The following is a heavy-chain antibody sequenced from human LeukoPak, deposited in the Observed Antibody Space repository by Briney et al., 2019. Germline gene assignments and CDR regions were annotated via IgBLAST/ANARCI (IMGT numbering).Heavy chain of an antibody. D-gene: IGHD3-22*01. V-gene: IGHV3-23*01. CDR2: ISGSGGST. Sequence: PGGSLRLSCAASGFTFSSYGMSWVRQAPGKGLAWVSAISGSGGSTQYADSVKGRFTISRDNSQNTLYLQMNSLRAEDQAVYYCAKPDLYYYDSSGYEDWFDYWGQGTLVTVSS. J-gene: IGHJ4*02. CDR3: AKPDLYYYDSSGYEDWFDY. CDR1: GFTFSSYG.